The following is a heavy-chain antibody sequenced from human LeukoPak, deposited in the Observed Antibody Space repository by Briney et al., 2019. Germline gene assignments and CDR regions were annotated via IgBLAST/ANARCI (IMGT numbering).Heavy chain of an antibody. D-gene: IGHD3-10*01. V-gene: IGHV3-23*01. J-gene: IGHJ4*02. Sequence: GGSLRLSCAASGFTFSSYAMSWVRQAPGKALEWVSPISGSGGSTYYADSVKGRFTISRDNSKNTLYLQMNSLRAEDTAVYYCAKDDMVRGVPTQLIDYWGQGTLVTVSS. CDR1: GFTFSSYA. CDR2: ISGSGGST. CDR3: AKDDMVRGVPTQLIDY.